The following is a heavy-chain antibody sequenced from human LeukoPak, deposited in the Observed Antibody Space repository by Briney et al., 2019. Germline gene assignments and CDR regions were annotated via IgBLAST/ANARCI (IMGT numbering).Heavy chain of an antibody. CDR3: ARDYYGSGSYYIGWFDP. V-gene: IGHV1-69*04. CDR2: IIPILGIA. D-gene: IGHD3-10*01. CDR1: GGTFNSYA. Sequence: GASVKVSCKASGGTFNSYAISWVRQAPGQGLEWMGRIIPILGIANYAQKFQGRVTITADKSTSTAYMELSSLRSEDTAVYYCARDYYGSGSYYIGWFDPWGQGTLVTVSS. J-gene: IGHJ5*02.